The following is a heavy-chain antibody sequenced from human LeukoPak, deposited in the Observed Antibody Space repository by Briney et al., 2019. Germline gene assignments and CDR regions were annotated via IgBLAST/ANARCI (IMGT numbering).Heavy chain of an antibody. D-gene: IGHD5-18*01. CDR3: ARWPGGYSNYMDV. J-gene: IGHJ6*03. V-gene: IGHV1-46*01. CDR2: INPSGGST. Sequence: ASVKDSCKASGYTFTSYYMHWVRQAPGQGLEWMGIINPSGGSTSYAQKFQGRVTMTRDTSTSTVYMELSSMRSEDTALYCGARWPGGYSNYMDVWGKGTTVTVSS. CDR1: GYTFTSYY.